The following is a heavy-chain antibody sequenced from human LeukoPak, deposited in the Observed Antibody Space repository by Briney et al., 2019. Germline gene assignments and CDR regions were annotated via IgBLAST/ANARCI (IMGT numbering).Heavy chain of an antibody. CDR1: GGSISSYY. V-gene: IGHV4-59*01. D-gene: IGHD3-22*01. Sequence: SETLSLTCTVSGGSISSYYWSWIRQPPGKGLEWIGYIYYSGSTNYNPSLKSRVTISVDTSKNQFSLKLSSVTAADTAVYYCARSYYYDSSGYYYYFDYWGQGTLVTVSP. CDR2: IYYSGST. J-gene: IGHJ4*02. CDR3: ARSYYYDSSGYYYYFDY.